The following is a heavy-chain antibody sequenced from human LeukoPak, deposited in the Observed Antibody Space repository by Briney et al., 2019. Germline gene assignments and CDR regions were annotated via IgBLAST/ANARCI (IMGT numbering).Heavy chain of an antibody. J-gene: IGHJ4*02. D-gene: IGHD4-17*01. CDR1: GGSMSSYY. CDR2: IYYRGST. Sequence: SETLSLTCTVSGGSMSSYYWSWIRQPPGKGLEWIGYIYYRGSTDYNPSLKSRVTISVDTSKNQFFLKLSSVTAADTAVYYCASGGNGDYYFDYWGQRTLLTVSS. V-gene: IGHV4-59*08. CDR3: ASGGNGDYYFDY.